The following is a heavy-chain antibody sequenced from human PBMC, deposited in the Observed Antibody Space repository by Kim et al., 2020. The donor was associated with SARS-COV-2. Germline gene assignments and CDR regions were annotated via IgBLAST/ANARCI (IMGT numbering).Heavy chain of an antibody. D-gene: IGHD6-13*01. Sequence: SETLSLTCTVSGGSVSSGSYYWSWIRQPPGKGLEWIGYIYYSGSTNYNPSLKSRVTISVDTSKNQFSLKLSSVTAADTAVYYCARAVFKQLWYFDLWGRGTLVTVSS. CDR2: IYYSGST. CDR1: GGSVSSGSYY. V-gene: IGHV4-61*01. J-gene: IGHJ2*01. CDR3: ARAVFKQLWYFDL.